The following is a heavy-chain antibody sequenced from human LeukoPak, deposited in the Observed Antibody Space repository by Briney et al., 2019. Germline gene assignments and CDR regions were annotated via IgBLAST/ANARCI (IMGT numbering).Heavy chain of an antibody. J-gene: IGHJ4*02. CDR3: APLDLYYYDSSGWY. Sequence: GGSLRLSCAASGFTFSSYRMNWVRQAPGKGLEWVSYISSSSSTIYYADSVKGRFTISRDNAKNSLYLQMNSLRDEDTAVYYCAPLDLYYYDSSGWYWGQGTLVTVSS. V-gene: IGHV3-48*02. CDR2: ISSSSSTI. CDR1: GFTFSSYR. D-gene: IGHD3-22*01.